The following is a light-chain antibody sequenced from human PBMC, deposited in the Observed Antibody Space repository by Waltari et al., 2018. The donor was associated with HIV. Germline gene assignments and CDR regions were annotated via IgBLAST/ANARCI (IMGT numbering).Light chain of an antibody. CDR1: RGISTS. CDR3: QQADSFPHT. J-gene: IGKJ4*01. Sequence: DIQMAQSPSNVSAFVGGTVTITCRASRGISTSLAWYQFKPGRAPNLLIYSAFRLETGVPSRFGGSGSGTEFTLTITSLHPDDFATYYCQQADSFPHTFGGGTRVA. CDR2: SAF. V-gene: IGKV1-12*01.